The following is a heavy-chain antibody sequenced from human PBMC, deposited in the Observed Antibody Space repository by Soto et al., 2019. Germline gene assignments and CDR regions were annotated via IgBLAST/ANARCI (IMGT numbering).Heavy chain of an antibody. J-gene: IGHJ4*02. V-gene: IGHV3-30*18. CDR1: GVSFRNYG. D-gene: IGHD6-13*01. Sequence: PGGSLRIACAASGVSFRNYGMHWVRKAQGKGLEWVSVIANDGGDKKYANSVKGRFTISRENAKNTMYLQMNSLRAEDSAVYYCAKDLKVAAAGYFFDHWGQGTLVTVSS. CDR2: IANDGGDK. CDR3: AKDLKVAAAGYFFDH.